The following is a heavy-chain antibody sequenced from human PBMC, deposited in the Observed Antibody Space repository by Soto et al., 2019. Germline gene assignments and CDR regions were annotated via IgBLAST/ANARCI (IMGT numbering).Heavy chain of an antibody. Sequence: QVQLVQSGAEVKKPGSSVKVSCKASGGTFSTYPISWLRQAPGQGPEWMGGIIPIFGAANYAQKFQGRVTITADESTSSAYMELSTLWREDSAVYYCMRDRDSSGPIFLYSGQGTLVTVSS. CDR1: GGTFSTYP. CDR3: MRDRDSSGPIFLY. V-gene: IGHV1-69*12. CDR2: IIPIFGAA. D-gene: IGHD3-22*01. J-gene: IGHJ4*02.